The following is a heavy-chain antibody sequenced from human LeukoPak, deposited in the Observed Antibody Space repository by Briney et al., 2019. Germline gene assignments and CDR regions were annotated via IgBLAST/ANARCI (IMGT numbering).Heavy chain of an antibody. CDR2: ISYDGSNK. D-gene: IGHD3-10*01. Sequence: PGRSLRLSCAASGFTFSSYAMRWVRQAPGKGLEWVAVISYDGSNKYYADSVKGRFTISRDNSKNTLYLQMNGLRAEDTAVYYCAKETRRGTINDGFDIWGQGTMVTVSS. J-gene: IGHJ3*02. CDR3: AKETRRGTINDGFDI. CDR1: GFTFSSYA. V-gene: IGHV3-30-3*02.